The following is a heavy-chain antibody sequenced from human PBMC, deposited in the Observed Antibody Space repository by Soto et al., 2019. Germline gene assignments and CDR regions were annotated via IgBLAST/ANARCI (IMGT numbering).Heavy chain of an antibody. D-gene: IGHD3-3*01. V-gene: IGHV5-51*01. CDR3: ARQDYDFWSGYYFGWFDP. J-gene: IGHJ5*02. Sequence: LGESLKSSCKGSGYSFTSYWIGWVRQMPGKGLEWMGIIYPGDSDTRYSPSFQGQVTISADKSISTAYLQWSSLKASDTAMYYCARQDYDFWSGYYFGWFDPWGQGTLVTVSS. CDR2: IYPGDSDT. CDR1: GYSFTSYW.